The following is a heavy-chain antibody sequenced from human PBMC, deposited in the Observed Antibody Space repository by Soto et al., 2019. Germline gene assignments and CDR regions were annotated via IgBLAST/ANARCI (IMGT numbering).Heavy chain of an antibody. J-gene: IGHJ4*02. Sequence: SVEVSCKASGGTFSSYAISWVRQAPGQGLEWMGGIIPIFGTANYAQKFQGRVTITADESTSTAYMELSSLRSEDTAVYYCARDRVYSGYAQHDFDSWGQGTLLTVSS. CDR1: GGTFSSYA. V-gene: IGHV1-69*13. CDR3: ARDRVYSGYAQHDFDS. D-gene: IGHD5-12*01. CDR2: IIPIFGTA.